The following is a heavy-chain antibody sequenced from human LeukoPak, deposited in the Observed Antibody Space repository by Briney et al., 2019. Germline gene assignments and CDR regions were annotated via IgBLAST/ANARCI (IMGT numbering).Heavy chain of an antibody. CDR2: ISGSGGST. Sequence: QSGGSLRLSCAASGFTFSSYAMSWVRQAPGKGLEWVSAISGSGGSTYYVDSVKGRFTISRDNSKNTLYLQMNSLRAEDTAVYYCARDWSSGWYGFDYWGQGTLVTVSS. V-gene: IGHV3-23*01. CDR1: GFTFSSYA. CDR3: ARDWSSGWYGFDY. J-gene: IGHJ4*02. D-gene: IGHD6-19*01.